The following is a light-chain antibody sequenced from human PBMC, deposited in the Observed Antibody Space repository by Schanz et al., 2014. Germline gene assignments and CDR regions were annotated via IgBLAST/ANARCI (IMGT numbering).Light chain of an antibody. CDR2: GS. V-gene: IGKV1D-43*01. Sequence: AIRMTQSPFSLSATVGDRVTLTCWASQGISSYFGSCLQSGVPSRFSGSGSGTDYSLTISSLQPEDFATYYCQQLDSYQWTFGQGTRVEIK. CDR1: QGISSY. J-gene: IGKJ1*01. CDR3: QQLDSYQWT.